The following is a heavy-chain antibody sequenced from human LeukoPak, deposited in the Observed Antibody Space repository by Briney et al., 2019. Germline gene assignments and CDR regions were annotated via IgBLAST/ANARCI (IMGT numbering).Heavy chain of an antibody. CDR1: GGSISDNY. Sequence: SETLSLTCTVSGGSISDNYWSWIRQPPGKGLEWIGYAYYSSHTNYNSSLKSRVTMSLDTSKSQFSLRLSSVTAADTAVYFRARHPFATPFDYWGPGTLVTVSS. CDR2: AYYSSHT. D-gene: IGHD2-15*01. V-gene: IGHV4-59*08. J-gene: IGHJ4*02. CDR3: ARHPFATPFDY.